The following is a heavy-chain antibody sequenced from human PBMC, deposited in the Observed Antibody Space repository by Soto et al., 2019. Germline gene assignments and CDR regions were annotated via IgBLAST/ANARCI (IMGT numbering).Heavy chain of an antibody. CDR3: ARGVAPGYFDY. V-gene: IGHV3-30-3*01. D-gene: IGHD2-15*01. CDR2: ISYDGSNK. CDR1: GFTFSSYA. J-gene: IGHJ4*02. Sequence: PGGSLRLSCAASGFTFSSYAMHWVRQAPGKGLEWVAVISYDGSNKYYADSVKGRFTISRDNSKNTLYLQMNSLRAEDTAVYYCARGVAPGYFDYWGQGTLVTVSS.